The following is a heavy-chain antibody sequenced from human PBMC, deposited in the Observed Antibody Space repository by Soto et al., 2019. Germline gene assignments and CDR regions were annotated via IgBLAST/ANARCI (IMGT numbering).Heavy chain of an antibody. V-gene: IGHV1-8*01. CDR1: GYTFTSSD. Sequence: QVQLVQSGAEVKKPGASVKVSCKASGYTFTSSDINWVRQATGQGLEWMGWMNPYCGNTGYAQKFQGSVTTTRNTAISTGYMELGSLISEDTAGYYCARGGTGLGSGVGDYWGQGTLVTVSS. D-gene: IGHD3-3*01. J-gene: IGHJ4*02. CDR3: ARGGTGLGSGVGDY. CDR2: MNPYCGNT.